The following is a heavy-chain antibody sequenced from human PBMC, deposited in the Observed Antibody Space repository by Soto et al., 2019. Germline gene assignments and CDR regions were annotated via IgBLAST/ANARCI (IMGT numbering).Heavy chain of an antibody. Sequence: GGSLRLSCAASGFTFSSYGIHWVRQAPGKGLEWVAVISYDGTDKYYADSVKGRFTISRDNSKNTLYLQINSLRAEDTAVYHCAKDIISGSSYYFYGMDAWGQGTTVTVSS. J-gene: IGHJ6*02. D-gene: IGHD2-15*01. V-gene: IGHV3-30*18. CDR2: ISYDGTDK. CDR1: GFTFSSYG. CDR3: AKDIISGSSYYFYGMDA.